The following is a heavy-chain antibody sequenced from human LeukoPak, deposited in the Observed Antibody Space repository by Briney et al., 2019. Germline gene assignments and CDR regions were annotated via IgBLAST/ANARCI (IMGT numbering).Heavy chain of an antibody. CDR1: GFTFSSYW. J-gene: IGHJ3*02. CDR2: IKQDGSQK. CDR3: ARHSSGDAFDI. Sequence: GGSLRLSCAGSGFTFSSYWMSWVRQAPGKGLEWVANIKQDGSQKYYVDSVKGRFTISRDNAKNSLYLQMNSLRAEDTAVYYCARHSSGDAFDIWGEGTMVTVST. V-gene: IGHV3-7*04. D-gene: IGHD6-19*01.